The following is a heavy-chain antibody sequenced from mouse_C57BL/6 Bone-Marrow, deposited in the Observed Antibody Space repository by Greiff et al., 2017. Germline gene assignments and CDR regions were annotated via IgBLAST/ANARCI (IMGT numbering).Heavy chain of an antibody. CDR1: GFTFSSYT. CDR2: SSGGGGHT. Sequence: EVKLVESGGGLVKPGGSLKLSCAASGFTFSSYTMSWVRQTPPKRMEWVATSSGGGGHTYYPDSVKGRFTISSDNAKNTLYLQMSSVRSEDTALYYCAREIYSSLEGDYAMEYWGQGTSVTVSS. CDR3: AREIYSSLEGDYAMEY. J-gene: IGHJ4*01. V-gene: IGHV5-9*01. D-gene: IGHD1-1*01.